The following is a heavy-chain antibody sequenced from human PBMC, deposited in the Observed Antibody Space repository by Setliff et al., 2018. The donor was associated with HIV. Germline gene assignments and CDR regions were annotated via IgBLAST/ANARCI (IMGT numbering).Heavy chain of an antibody. CDR3: AREHDYSNYRRLDP. D-gene: IGHD4-4*01. CDR1: GDSIISYY. V-gene: IGHV4-4*08. J-gene: IGHJ5*02. CDR2: IHHSGSS. Sequence: SETLSLTCTVSGDSIISYYWTWIRQPPGKGLEWIGYIHHSGSSDYTPSLRSRVTMSVDTSKNQFSLKLSSVTAADTAVYYCAREHDYSNYRRLDPWGQGTLVTVSS.